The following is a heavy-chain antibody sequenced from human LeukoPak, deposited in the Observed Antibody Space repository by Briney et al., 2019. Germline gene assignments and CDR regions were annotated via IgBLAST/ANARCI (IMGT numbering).Heavy chain of an antibody. CDR2: IYYSGNT. V-gene: IGHV4-30-4*08. CDR1: SGSISSGDYY. CDR3: ARETGRDYGNYGGYYFDY. D-gene: IGHD4-11*01. J-gene: IGHJ4*02. Sequence: SETLSLTCTVSSGSISSGDYYWSGLRQAPGKGLEWIAYIYYSGNTYYIPSTKSRITVSVNRTKNQFSLSLSSVTAADTAVYYCARETGRDYGNYGGYYFDYWGEGTLVTVSS.